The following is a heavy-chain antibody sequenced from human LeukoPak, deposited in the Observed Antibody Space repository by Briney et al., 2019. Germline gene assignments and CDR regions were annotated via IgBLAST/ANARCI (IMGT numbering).Heavy chain of an antibody. D-gene: IGHD6-6*01. J-gene: IGHJ6*02. Sequence: SETLSLTCAVYGGSFSGYYWSWIRQPPGKGLEWIGEINHSGSTNYNPSLKSRVTISVDTSKSQFSLKLSSVTAADTAVYYCARVLRVSHYYYGMDVWGQGTTVTVSS. V-gene: IGHV4-34*01. CDR2: INHSGST. CDR1: GGSFSGYY. CDR3: ARVLRVSHYYYGMDV.